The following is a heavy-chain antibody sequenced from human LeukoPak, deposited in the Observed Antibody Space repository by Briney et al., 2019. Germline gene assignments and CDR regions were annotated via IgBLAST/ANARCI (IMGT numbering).Heavy chain of an antibody. CDR3: AKDIFPNYDLLTGFDY. D-gene: IGHD3-9*01. V-gene: IGHV3-30*02. J-gene: IGHJ4*02. CDR1: GFTFSSYG. CDR2: IRYDGSNK. Sequence: GGSLRLSCAASGFTFSSYGMHWVRQAPGKGLEWVAFIRYDGSNKYHADSVKGRFTISRDNAKNSLYVQVNSLRAEDTALYYCAKDIFPNYDLLTGFDYWGQGTLVTVSS.